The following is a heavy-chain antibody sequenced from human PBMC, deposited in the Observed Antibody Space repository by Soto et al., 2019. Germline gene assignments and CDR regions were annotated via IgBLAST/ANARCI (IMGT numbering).Heavy chain of an antibody. CDR1: GGSFSGYY. J-gene: IGHJ3*02. D-gene: IGHD3-22*01. V-gene: IGHV4-31*11. CDR3: ARDRNYYDSSGYSDAFDI. CDR2: IYYSGST. Sequence: PSETLSLTCAVYGGSFSGYYWSWIRQHPGKGLEWIGYIYYSGSTYYNPSLKSRVTISVDTSKNQFSLKLSSVTTADTAVYYCARDRNYYDSSGYSDAFDIWGQGTMVTVSS.